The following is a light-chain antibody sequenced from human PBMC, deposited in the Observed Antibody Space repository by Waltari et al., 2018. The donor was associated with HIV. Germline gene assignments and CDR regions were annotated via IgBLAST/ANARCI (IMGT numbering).Light chain of an antibody. V-gene: IGLV3-21*02. CDR1: HIESTT. CDR2: DDS. J-gene: IGLJ1*01. Sequence: SYVLTQPASVSVAPGQPANVTSGRNHIESTTFHWYQQKAGKAPILVLYDDSARPSGIPERFSGFNFGNTATLTISRVEAGDEADYYCHVWENSIDEYVFGTGTKVTV. CDR3: HVWENSIDEYV.